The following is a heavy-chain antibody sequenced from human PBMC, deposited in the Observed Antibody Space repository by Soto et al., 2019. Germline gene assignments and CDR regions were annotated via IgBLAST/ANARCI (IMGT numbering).Heavy chain of an antibody. CDR3: ARDRHYDILTGYYDY. J-gene: IGHJ4*02. CDR2: TSYTGNT. Sequence: SETLSLTCIVSGGSITSYHRSWIRQFPGKGLEWIAYTSYTGNTNYNPSLKSRVTISMXXXXXXLXLXLXXXTAAXTAVYYCARDRHYDILTGYYDYWGQGTLVTVTS. CDR1: GGSITSYH. D-gene: IGHD3-9*01. V-gene: IGHV4-59*01.